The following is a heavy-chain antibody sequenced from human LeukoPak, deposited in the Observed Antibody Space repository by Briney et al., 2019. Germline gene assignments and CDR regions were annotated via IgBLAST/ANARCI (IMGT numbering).Heavy chain of an antibody. CDR2: INPSGGST. CDR3: ARYRPGTLGVFDY. Sequence: ASVKVPRKASGYTFTSYYMHWVRQAPGQGFEWMGIINPSGGSTGYAQKFQGRVTMTRDTSTSTVYMELSSLRSEDTAVYYCARYRPGTLGVFDYWGQGTLVTVSS. D-gene: IGHD3-16*01. CDR1: GYTFTSYY. V-gene: IGHV1-46*01. J-gene: IGHJ4*02.